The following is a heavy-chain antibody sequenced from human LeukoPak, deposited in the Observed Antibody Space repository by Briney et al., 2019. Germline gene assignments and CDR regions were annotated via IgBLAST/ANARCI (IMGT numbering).Heavy chain of an antibody. CDR2: GYTGGST. D-gene: IGHD6-13*01. Sequence: GGFLRLSCAASGFSVSTNYMSWVRQGPGKGLEWISVGYTGGSTYYADSVKGRFTISRDNSKNTLYLQMNSLRAEDTAVYYCATSPASSCLDYWGQGTLVTVSS. V-gene: IGHV3-53*01. CDR3: ATSPASSCLDY. J-gene: IGHJ4*02. CDR1: GFSVSTNY.